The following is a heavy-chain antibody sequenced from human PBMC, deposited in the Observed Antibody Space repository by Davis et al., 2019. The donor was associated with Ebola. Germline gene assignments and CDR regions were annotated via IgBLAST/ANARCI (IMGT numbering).Heavy chain of an antibody. CDR2: MSSGGTT. V-gene: IGHV3-23*01. Sequence: PGGSLRLSCAASGFTFNSFAMSWVRQAPGKGLEWVSLMSSGGTTYYADSVKGRFTISRDNSKNTLYLQMNSLRAEDTAVYYCARAPSIGDFWGQGTLVTVSS. D-gene: IGHD3-22*01. CDR1: GFTFNSFA. J-gene: IGHJ4*02. CDR3: ARAPSIGDF.